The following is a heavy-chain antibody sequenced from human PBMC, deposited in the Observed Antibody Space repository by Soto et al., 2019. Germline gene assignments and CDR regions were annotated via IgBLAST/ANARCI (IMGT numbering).Heavy chain of an antibody. CDR3: TTVNVWAQPYFDD. CDR1: GDSVTELY. V-gene: IGHV1-24*01. D-gene: IGHD1-26*01. J-gene: IGHJ4*02. CDR2: FDPEEGER. Sequence: QVRLLQSGADVKKPGASVKVSCKVSGDSVTELYMHWVRQAPGKGLEWMGGFDPEEGERIYAQNFQGRVVMTEDASTNTAYLELRRLRSEDTAVYYCTTVNVWAQPYFDDWGLGTLVTVSS.